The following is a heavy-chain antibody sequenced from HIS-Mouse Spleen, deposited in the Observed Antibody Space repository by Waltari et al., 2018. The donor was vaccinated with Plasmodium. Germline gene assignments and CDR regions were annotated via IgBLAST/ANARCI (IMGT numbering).Heavy chain of an antibody. CDR2: INPNSGGT. D-gene: IGHD6-13*01. J-gene: IGHJ1*01. Sequence: HVQLVQYGAEVMKPGAPVRISCRACGYTLTGSYMHWTRRAPGQTLEWMGWINPNSGGTNYAQKFQGRVTMTRDTSISTAYMELSRLRSDDTAVYYCARVLGYKAAAGTFVEYFQHWGQGTLVTVSS. V-gene: IGHV1-2*02. CDR1: GYTLTGSY. CDR3: ARVLGYKAAAGTFVEYFQH.